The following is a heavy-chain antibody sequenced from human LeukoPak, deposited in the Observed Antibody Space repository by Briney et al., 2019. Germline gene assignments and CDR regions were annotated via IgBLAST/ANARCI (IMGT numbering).Heavy chain of an antibody. V-gene: IGHV4-34*01. D-gene: IGHD6-13*01. CDR3: ARTGTRPGIAAAGFVY. J-gene: IGHJ4*02. CDR1: GGSFSGYY. Sequence: SETLSLTCAVYGGSFSGYYWSWIRQPPGKGLEWIGEINHSGSTNYNPSLKSRVTISVDTSKNQFSLKLSSVTAADTAVYYCARTGTRPGIAAAGFVYWGQGTLVTVSS. CDR2: INHSGST.